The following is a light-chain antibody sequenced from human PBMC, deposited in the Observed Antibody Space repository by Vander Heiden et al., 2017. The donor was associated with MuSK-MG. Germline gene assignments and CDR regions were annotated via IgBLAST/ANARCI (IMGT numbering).Light chain of an antibody. Sequence: DIQMTQSPSSLSASVGDRVTIICRASQSISTYLNWYQQKPGKAPKLLIYAASRLQSGVPSRFSGSGSETDFTLTIGKLQPEDFASYYCQQSDNPPYTFGQVTKLEIK. V-gene: IGKV1-39*01. CDR2: AAS. CDR3: QQSDNPPYT. J-gene: IGKJ2*01. CDR1: QSISTY.